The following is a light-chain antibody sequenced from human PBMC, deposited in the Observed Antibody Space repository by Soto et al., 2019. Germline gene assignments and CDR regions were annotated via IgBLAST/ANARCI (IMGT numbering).Light chain of an antibody. CDR1: QSVRSTY. CDR2: GAS. J-gene: IGKJ2*01. CDR3: QLYGSPPLYT. V-gene: IGKV3-20*01. Sequence: EVVLTQSPGTLSLSPGERAAPSCRASQSVRSTYLAWYQQKPGQAPRLLIYGASSRATGIPDRFSGSGSGTDFTLTISRLEPEDFAVYYCQLYGSPPLYTFGQGTKLEI.